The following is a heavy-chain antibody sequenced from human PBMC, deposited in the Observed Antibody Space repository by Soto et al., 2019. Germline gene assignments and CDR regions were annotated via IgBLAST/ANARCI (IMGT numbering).Heavy chain of an antibody. CDR1: GYTLTGYY. CDR2: INPNSGGT. D-gene: IGHD4-4*01. Sequence: ASVQVSCQASGYTLTGYYMHWVRQAPGQGLELMGWINPNSGGTNYAQKFQGRVTMTRDTSISTAYMELSRLRSDDTAVYYCARGATVTTLYFFSGVYGMDVWGQGTTVTVSS. V-gene: IGHV1-2*02. CDR3: ARGATVTTLYFFSGVYGMDV. J-gene: IGHJ6*02.